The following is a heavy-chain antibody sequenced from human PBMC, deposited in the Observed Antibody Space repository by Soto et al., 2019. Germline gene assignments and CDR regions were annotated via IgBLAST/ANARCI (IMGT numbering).Heavy chain of an antibody. V-gene: IGHV4-31*03. D-gene: IGHD3-3*01. J-gene: IGHJ4*02. Sequence: SETLSLTCTVSGVSISSGGYYWSWIRQHPGKGLEWIGYIYHSGTTDYNPSLKSRVTISVDTSKNQFSLKLTSVTAADTAVYYCARDVLNDSWSGYESDYWGQGTLVTVSS. CDR3: ARDVLNDSWSGYESDY. CDR1: GVSISSGGYY. CDR2: IYHSGTT.